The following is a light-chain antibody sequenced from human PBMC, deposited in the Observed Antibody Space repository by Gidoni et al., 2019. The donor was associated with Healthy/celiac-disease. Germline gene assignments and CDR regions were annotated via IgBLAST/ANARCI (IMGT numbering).Light chain of an antibody. V-gene: IGKV3-15*01. Sequence: EIVMTHFPPTLSVSPGVSATLSCRASQSVSSNLAWYQQKRDQAPRLLIYGASTRATGNPARFSGSGSETEFTLTISSLQSEDFAVYYCQQYNNWPYTFGQGTKLEIK. CDR3: QQYNNWPYT. CDR1: QSVSSN. J-gene: IGKJ2*01. CDR2: GAS.